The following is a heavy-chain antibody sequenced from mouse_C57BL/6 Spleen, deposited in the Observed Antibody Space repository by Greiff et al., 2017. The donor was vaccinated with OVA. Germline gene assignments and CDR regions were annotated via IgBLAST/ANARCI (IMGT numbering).Heavy chain of an antibody. V-gene: IGHV10-1*01. Sequence: EVKLVESGGGLVQPKGSLKLSCAASGFSFNTYAMNWVRQAPGKGLEWVARIRSKSNNYATYYADSVKDRFTISRDDSESMLYLQMNNLKTEDTAMYYCVRGDAGFDYWGQGTTLTVSS. CDR3: VRGDAGFDY. D-gene: IGHD3-3*01. CDR2: IRSKSNNYAT. J-gene: IGHJ2*01. CDR1: GFSFNTYA.